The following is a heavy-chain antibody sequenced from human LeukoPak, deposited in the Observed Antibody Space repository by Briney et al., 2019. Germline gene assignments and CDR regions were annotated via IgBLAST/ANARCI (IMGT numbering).Heavy chain of an antibody. Sequence: ASVKVSCKASGYTFTGYYIHWLRQAPGQGLEWMGWISPNSGGTNYAQKFQGRVTMTRDTSISTAYMELSRLRSDDTAVYYCARDATTDEVGDYWGQGTLVTVSS. D-gene: IGHD2/OR15-2a*01. V-gene: IGHV1-2*02. CDR3: ARDATTDEVGDY. CDR2: ISPNSGGT. J-gene: IGHJ4*02. CDR1: GYTFTGYY.